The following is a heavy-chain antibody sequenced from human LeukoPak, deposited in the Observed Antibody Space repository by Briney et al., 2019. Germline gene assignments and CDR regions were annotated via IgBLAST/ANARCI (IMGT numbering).Heavy chain of an antibody. D-gene: IGHD3-22*01. Sequence: GASVKVSCKVSGYTLTELSMHWVRQAPGKGLEWMGGFAPEDGETIYAQKFQGRVTMTEDTSTDTAYMELSSLRSEDTAVYYCATADHYDSSGYYWDYFDYWGQGTLVTVS. CDR2: FAPEDGET. V-gene: IGHV1-24*01. J-gene: IGHJ4*02. CDR1: GYTLTELS. CDR3: ATADHYDSSGYYWDYFDY.